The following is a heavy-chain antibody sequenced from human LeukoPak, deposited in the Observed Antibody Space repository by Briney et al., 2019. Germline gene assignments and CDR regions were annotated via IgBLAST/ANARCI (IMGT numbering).Heavy chain of an antibody. CDR1: GFTFDDYA. J-gene: IGHJ4*02. D-gene: IGHD6-13*01. V-gene: IGHV3-9*01. CDR3: AKDISYSTWGEFDY. Sequence: PGGSLRLSCAASGFTFDDYAMHWVRQAPGKGLEGVSGISWNSGSIGYADSVKGRFTISRDNAKNSLYLQMNSLRAEDTALYYCAKDISYSTWGEFDYWGQGTLVTVSS. CDR2: ISWNSGSI.